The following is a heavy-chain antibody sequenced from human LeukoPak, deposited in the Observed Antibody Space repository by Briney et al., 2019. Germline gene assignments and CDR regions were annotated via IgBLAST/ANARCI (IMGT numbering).Heavy chain of an antibody. D-gene: IGHD2-15*01. J-gene: IGHJ6*02. Sequence: PGGSLRLSCVASGFAFSTYWMHWVRQAPGKGLLWVSRLSGDGSSTKYADSLKGRFTISRDNAKNTLYLQMNSLRAEDTAVYYCARGFPYCSAGSCYYGLDVWGQGTTVTVSS. CDR3: ARGFPYCSAGSCYYGLDV. CDR2: LSGDGSST. CDR1: GFAFSTYW. V-gene: IGHV3-74*03.